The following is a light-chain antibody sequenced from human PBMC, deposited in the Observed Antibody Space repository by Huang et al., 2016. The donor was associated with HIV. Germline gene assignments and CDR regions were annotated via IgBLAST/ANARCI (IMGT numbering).Light chain of an antibody. CDR2: AAS. V-gene: IGKV1-39*01. Sequence: DIQMTQSPSSLSASVGDRVTITCRASQGISSYLNWYQQKPGKAPKLLNYAASTLQSGVPSRFSGSGSGTDFTLTISSLQPADSATYYCQETYSIPYTFGQGTKLEIK. CDR3: QETYSIPYT. CDR1: QGISSY. J-gene: IGKJ2*01.